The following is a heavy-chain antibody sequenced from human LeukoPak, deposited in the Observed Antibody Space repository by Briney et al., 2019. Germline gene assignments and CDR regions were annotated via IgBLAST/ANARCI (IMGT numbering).Heavy chain of an antibody. V-gene: IGHV4-34*01. CDR1: GGSFSGYY. J-gene: IGHJ6*03. CDR3: ARGRRGVYYYYYYMDV. Sequence: PSETLSLTCAVYGGSFSGYYWSWIRQPPGKGLEWIGEINHSGSTNYNPSLKSRVTISVDTSKNQFSLKLSSVTAADTAVYYCARGRRGVYYYYYYMDVWGKGTTVTVSS. D-gene: IGHD3-10*01. CDR2: INHSGST.